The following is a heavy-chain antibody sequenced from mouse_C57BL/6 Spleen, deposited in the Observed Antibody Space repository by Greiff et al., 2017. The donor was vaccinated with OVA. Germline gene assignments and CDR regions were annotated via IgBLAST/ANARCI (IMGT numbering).Heavy chain of an antibody. D-gene: IGHD3-2*02. Sequence: VQLQESGAELVRPGASVTLSCKASGYTFTDYEMHWVKQTPVHGLEWIGAIDPETGGTAYNQKFKGKAILTADKSSSTAYMELRSLTSEDSAVYYCTSRQLRGAWFAYWGQGTLVTVSA. CDR3: TSRQLRGAWFAY. CDR2: IDPETGGT. J-gene: IGHJ3*01. CDR1: GYTFTDYE. V-gene: IGHV1-15*01.